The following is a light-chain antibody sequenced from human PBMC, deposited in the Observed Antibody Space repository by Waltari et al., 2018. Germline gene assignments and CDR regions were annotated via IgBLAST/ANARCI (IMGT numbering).Light chain of an antibody. CDR3: VSWDDSLKGWV. CDR1: NSNIGTNN. CDR2: TSN. Sequence: QSVLTQPPSTSGTPGQRVSISCSGTNSNIGTNNVNWYQQVPGTAPKLLIYTSNQRPSGVPDRFSGSQSGTSASLAITGLQPEDEGDYYCVSWDDSLKGWVFGGGTKLTVL. V-gene: IGLV1-44*01. J-gene: IGLJ3*02.